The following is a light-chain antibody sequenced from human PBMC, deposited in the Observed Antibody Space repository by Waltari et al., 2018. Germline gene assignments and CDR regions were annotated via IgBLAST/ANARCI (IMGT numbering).Light chain of an antibody. CDR1: SLRSYI. CDR3: NSRDSSGNHYV. J-gene: IGLJ1*01. Sequence: SSELIQDPAVSVAFGQRVRITCEGGSLRSYIASWYQQKPGQAPVLVIYGKNNRPSGVPDRFSGSSSGNTASLAITGAQAEDEADYYCNSRDSSGNHYVFGTGTKVTVL. V-gene: IGLV3-19*01. CDR2: GKN.